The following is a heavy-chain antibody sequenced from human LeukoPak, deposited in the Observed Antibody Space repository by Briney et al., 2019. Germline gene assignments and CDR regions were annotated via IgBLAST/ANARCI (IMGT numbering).Heavy chain of an antibody. CDR2: INHSGST. D-gene: IGHD5-24*01. CDR1: GGSFSGYY. J-gene: IGHJ6*02. CDR3: ASVYKHGMDV. Sequence: SETLSLTCAVYGGSFSGYYWSWIRQPPGKGLEWIGEINHSGSTNYNPSLKSRVTISVDTSKNQFSLKLSSVTAADTAVYYCASVYKHGMDVWGQGTTVIVSS. V-gene: IGHV4-34*01.